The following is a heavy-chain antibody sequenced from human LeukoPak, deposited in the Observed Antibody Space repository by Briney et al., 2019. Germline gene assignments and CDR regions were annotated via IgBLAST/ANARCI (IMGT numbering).Heavy chain of an antibody. CDR3: ARGATVVTPFDY. CDR1: GDSISSYY. CDR2: IYYSGST. Sequence: PSETLSLTCTVSGDSISSYYWSWIRQPPGKGLEWIGYIYYSGSTNYNPSLKSRVTISVDTSKNQFSLKLSSVTAADTAVYYCARGATVVTPFDYWGQGTLVTVSS. D-gene: IGHD4-23*01. V-gene: IGHV4-59*01. J-gene: IGHJ4*02.